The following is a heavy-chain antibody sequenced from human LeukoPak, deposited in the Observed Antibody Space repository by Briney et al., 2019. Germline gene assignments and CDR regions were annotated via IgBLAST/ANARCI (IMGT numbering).Heavy chain of an antibody. CDR1: GYTITSYY. V-gene: IGHV1-46*01. CDR3: ARDNSVGDNAWWFDP. D-gene: IGHD1-26*01. CDR2: INPTGGST. Sequence: GASVKVSCKASGYTITSYYMHWVRQAPGQGLEWRGLINPTGGSTGYAQKFQGRVTMTRDMSTSTDYMELSSLRSEDTAIYYCARDNSVGDNAWWFDPWGQGTLVTVSS. J-gene: IGHJ5*02.